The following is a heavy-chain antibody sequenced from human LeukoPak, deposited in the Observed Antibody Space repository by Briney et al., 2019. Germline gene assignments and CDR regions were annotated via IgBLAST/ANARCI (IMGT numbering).Heavy chain of an antibody. Sequence: SETLSLTCTVSGGSISSSSYYWGWIRQPPGKGLEWIGSIYYSGSTYYNPSLKSRVTISVDTSKNQFSLKLSSVTAADTAVYYCARDTGERWLQPLPNTFDYWGQGTLVTVSS. J-gene: IGHJ4*02. D-gene: IGHD5-24*01. V-gene: IGHV4-39*07. CDR2: IYYSGST. CDR3: ARDTGERWLQPLPNTFDY. CDR1: GGSISSSSYY.